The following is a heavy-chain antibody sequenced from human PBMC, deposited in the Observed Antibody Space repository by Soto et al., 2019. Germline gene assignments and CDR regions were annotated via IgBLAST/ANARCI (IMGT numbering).Heavy chain of an antibody. CDR2: ISGGGSGA. J-gene: IGHJ4*02. Sequence: EVQLLESGGGLVQPGGSLRLSCTASGFTFSDHAMTWVRQAPGKGLEWLSGISGGGSGAYYADSVKGRFIVSRANSITTLFLQMDRLRVEDTAVYYCAIDLWWYTHWGQGTLVTVSS. CDR3: AIDLWWYTH. V-gene: IGHV3-23*01. D-gene: IGHD2-15*01. CDR1: GFTFSDHA.